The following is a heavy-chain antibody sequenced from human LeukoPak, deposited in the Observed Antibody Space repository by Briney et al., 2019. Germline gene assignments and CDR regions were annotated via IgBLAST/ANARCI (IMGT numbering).Heavy chain of an antibody. V-gene: IGHV3-48*01. Sequence: PGGSLRLSCAVSGFTVSGNYMSWVRQAPGKGLEWVSYISSSSSTIYYADSVKGRFTISRDNAKNSLYLQMNSLRAEDTAVYYCNAYSGSGYIDFDYWGQGTLVTVSS. J-gene: IGHJ4*02. D-gene: IGHD3-22*01. CDR2: ISSSSSTI. CDR1: GFTVSGNY. CDR3: NAYSGSGYIDFDY.